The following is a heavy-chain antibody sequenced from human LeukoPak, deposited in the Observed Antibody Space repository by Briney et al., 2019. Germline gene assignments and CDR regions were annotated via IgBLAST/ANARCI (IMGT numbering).Heavy chain of an antibody. J-gene: IGHJ4*02. Sequence: SETLSLTCTVSGGSISSSSYYWGWIRQPPGKGLEWIGSIYYSGSTYYNPSLKSRVTISVDTSKNQFSLKLSSVTAADTAVYYCARVQRRDRYYYDSSGHYVFDYWGQGTLVTVSS. CDR3: ARVQRRDRYYYDSSGHYVFDY. CDR2: IYYSGST. CDR1: GGSISSSSYY. V-gene: IGHV4-39*07. D-gene: IGHD3-22*01.